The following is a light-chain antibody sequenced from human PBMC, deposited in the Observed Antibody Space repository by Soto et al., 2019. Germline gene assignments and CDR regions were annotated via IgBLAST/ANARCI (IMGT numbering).Light chain of an antibody. Sequence: QSALTQPASVSGSPGQSITISCTGTSSDVGGYNYVSWYQQHPGKDPKLMIYEVSNRPSGVSNRFSGSKSVNTASLTISGLQAEDEADYYCSSYTSSSTHVVFGGGTKLTVL. J-gene: IGLJ2*01. CDR1: SSDVGGYNY. CDR3: SSYTSSSTHVV. V-gene: IGLV2-14*01. CDR2: EVS.